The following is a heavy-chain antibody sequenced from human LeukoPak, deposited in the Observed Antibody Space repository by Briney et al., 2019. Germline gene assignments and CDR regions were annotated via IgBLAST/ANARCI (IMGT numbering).Heavy chain of an antibody. D-gene: IGHD3-9*01. CDR3: ARYVDWLQYYFDY. Sequence: SETLSLTYTVSGGSISSSSYYWGWIRQPPGKGLEWIGSIYYSGSTYYNPSLKSRVTISVDTSKNQFSLKLSSVTAADTAVYYCARYVDWLQYYFDYWGQGTLVTVSS. CDR2: IYYSGST. V-gene: IGHV4-39*01. CDR1: GGSISSSSYY. J-gene: IGHJ4*02.